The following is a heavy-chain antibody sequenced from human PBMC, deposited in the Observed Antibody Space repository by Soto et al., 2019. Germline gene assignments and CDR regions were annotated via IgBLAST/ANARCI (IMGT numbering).Heavy chain of an antibody. Sequence: PGGSLRLSCAASGFTFSSYSMNWVRQAPGKGLEWVSSISSSSSYIYYADSVKGRFTISRDNAKNSLYLQMNSLRAEDTAVYYCATAPTYYDILTGYSSYFDYWGQGTLVTVSS. V-gene: IGHV3-21*01. CDR2: ISSSSSYI. CDR1: GFTFSSYS. D-gene: IGHD3-9*01. CDR3: ATAPTYYDILTGYSSYFDY. J-gene: IGHJ4*02.